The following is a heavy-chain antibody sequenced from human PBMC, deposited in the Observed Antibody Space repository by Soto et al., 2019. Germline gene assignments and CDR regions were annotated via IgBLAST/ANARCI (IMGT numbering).Heavy chain of an antibody. CDR2: INADNGDR. Sequence: QVQLVQSGAEVKKPGASVKVSCKASGYTFNTYAIHWVRQAPGQRLEWMGWINADNGDRKYSQKFQGRVTMTRATSASTAYMELSSLRSEDTALYYCARFRTEGFDYWGQGTLVTVSS. CDR3: ARFRTEGFDY. V-gene: IGHV1-3*01. CDR1: GYTFNTYA. J-gene: IGHJ4*02. D-gene: IGHD4-17*01.